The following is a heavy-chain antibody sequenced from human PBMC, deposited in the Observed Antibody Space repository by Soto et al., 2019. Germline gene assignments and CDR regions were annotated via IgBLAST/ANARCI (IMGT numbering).Heavy chain of an antibody. D-gene: IGHD3-22*01. CDR3: ARSITMIVVDPNWFDP. CDR1: GYSFTSYW. Sequence: LNISCKGSGYSFTSYWICWVRQMRCKGLEWMGIIYPGDSDTRYSPSFQGQVAISADKSISTAYLQWSSLKASDTAMYYCARSITMIVVDPNWFDPWGQGTLVTVSS. CDR2: IYPGDSDT. J-gene: IGHJ5*02. V-gene: IGHV5-51*01.